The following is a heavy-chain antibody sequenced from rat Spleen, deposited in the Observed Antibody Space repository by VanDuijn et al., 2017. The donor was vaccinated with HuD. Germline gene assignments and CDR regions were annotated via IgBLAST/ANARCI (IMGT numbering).Heavy chain of an antibody. J-gene: IGHJ4*01. V-gene: IGHV5-7*01. CDR2: ISYDGSST. CDR1: GFTFSDYN. D-gene: IGHD1-11*01. Sequence: EVQLVESGGGLVQPGRSLKLSCAASGFTFSDYNMAWVRQAPKTGLEWVATISYDGSSTYYRDSVKGRFTISRDNAKSTLYLQMDSLRSEDTATYYCARHYGGYSEYVMDAWGQGASVTVSS. CDR3: ARHYGGYSEYVMDA.